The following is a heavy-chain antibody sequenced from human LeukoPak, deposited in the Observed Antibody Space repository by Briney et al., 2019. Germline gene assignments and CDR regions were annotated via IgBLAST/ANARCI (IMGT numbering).Heavy chain of an antibody. J-gene: IGHJ6*02. D-gene: IGHD3-10*01. CDR3: ARGKRSRFYYYYGMDV. V-gene: IGHV4-34*01. CDR1: GGSFSGYY. CDR2: INHSGST. Sequence: SETLSLTCAVYGGSFSGYYWRWIRQPPGKGLEWIEEINHSGSTNYNPSLKSRVTISVDTSKNQFSLKLSSVTAADTAVYYCARGKRSRFYYYYGMDVWGQGTTVTVSS.